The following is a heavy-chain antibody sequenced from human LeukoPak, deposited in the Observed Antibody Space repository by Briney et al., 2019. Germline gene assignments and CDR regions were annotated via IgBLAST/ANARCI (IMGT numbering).Heavy chain of an antibody. CDR3: ARSKLWFGEPYFDY. Sequence: PSETPSLTCTVSGGSISSGSYYWSWIRQPAGKGLEWIGRIYTSGSTNYNPSLKSRVTISVDTSKNQFSLKLSSVTAADTAAYYCARSKLWFGEPYFDYWGQGTLVTVSS. J-gene: IGHJ4*02. V-gene: IGHV4-61*02. D-gene: IGHD3-10*01. CDR2: IYTSGST. CDR1: GGSISSGSYY.